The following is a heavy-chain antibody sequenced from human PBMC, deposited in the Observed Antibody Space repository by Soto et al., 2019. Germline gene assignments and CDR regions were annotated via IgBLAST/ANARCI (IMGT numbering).Heavy chain of an antibody. Sequence: QVQLQESGPGLVKPSQTLSLTCTVSGGSISSGGYYWSWIRQHPGKGLEWIGYIYSSGSTYYNPSLKSRVTMSVDTSKNQFSLKLSSVTAADTAVYYCARGPLKPGVGWFDPWGQGTLVTVSS. CDR3: ARGPLKPGVGWFDP. V-gene: IGHV4-31*03. J-gene: IGHJ5*02. CDR1: GGSISSGGYY. CDR2: IYSSGST.